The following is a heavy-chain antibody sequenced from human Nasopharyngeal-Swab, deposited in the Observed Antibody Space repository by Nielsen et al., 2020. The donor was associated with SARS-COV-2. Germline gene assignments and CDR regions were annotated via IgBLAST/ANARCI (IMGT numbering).Heavy chain of an antibody. D-gene: IGHD6-19*01. V-gene: IGHV1-69*04. J-gene: IGHJ6*02. CDR2: IIPILGIA. CDR3: ARIAVAGLGYYYYGMDV. Sequence: SVKVSCKAFGGTFSSYAISWVRQAPGQGLEWMGRIIPILGIANYAQKFQGRVTITADKSTSTAYMELSSLRSEDTAVYYCARIAVAGLGYYYYGMDVWGQGTTVTVSS. CDR1: GGTFSSYA.